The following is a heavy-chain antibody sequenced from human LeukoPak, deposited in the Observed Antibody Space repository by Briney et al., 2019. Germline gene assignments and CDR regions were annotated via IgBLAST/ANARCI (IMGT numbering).Heavy chain of an antibody. CDR1: GYTFTSYA. Sequence: ASVKVSCKASGYTFTSYAMNWVRQAPGQGLEWMGWINTNTGNPTYAQGFTGRFVFSLDTSVSTAYLQISSLKAEDTAVYYCARVVVDTAMENVDAFDIWGQGTMVTVSS. V-gene: IGHV7-4-1*02. D-gene: IGHD5-18*01. CDR2: INTNTGNP. J-gene: IGHJ3*02. CDR3: ARVVVDTAMENVDAFDI.